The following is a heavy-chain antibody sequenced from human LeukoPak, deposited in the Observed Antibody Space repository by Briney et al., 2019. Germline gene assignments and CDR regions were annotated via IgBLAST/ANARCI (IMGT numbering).Heavy chain of an antibody. CDR2: IKQDGSEK. D-gene: IGHD4-17*01. J-gene: IGHJ4*02. Sequence: PGGSLRLSCADSGFTFSSYWMSWVRQAPGKGLEWVANIKQDGSEKYYVDSVKGRFTISRDNAKNSLYLQMNSLRAEDTAVFYCARDDTVTTRVGFIDWGQGTLVTVSS. CDR3: ARDDTVTTRVGFID. CDR1: GFTFSSYW. V-gene: IGHV3-7*01.